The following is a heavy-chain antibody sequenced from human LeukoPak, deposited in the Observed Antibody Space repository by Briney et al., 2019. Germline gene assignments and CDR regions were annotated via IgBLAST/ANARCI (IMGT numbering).Heavy chain of an antibody. V-gene: IGHV4-34*01. D-gene: IGHD4-17*01. CDR2: INHSGST. CDR1: GGSFSGYY. J-gene: IGHJ6*02. Sequence: SETLSLTCAVYGGSFSGYYWSWIRQPPGKGLEWIGEINHSGSTNHNPSLKSRVTISVDTSKNQFSLKLSSVTAADTVVYYCARFPNHGDYVVGMDVWGQGTTVTVSS. CDR3: ARFPNHGDYVVGMDV.